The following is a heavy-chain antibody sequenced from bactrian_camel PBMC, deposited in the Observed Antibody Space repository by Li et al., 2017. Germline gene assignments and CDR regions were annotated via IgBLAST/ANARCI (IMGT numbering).Heavy chain of an antibody. CDR3: ATGSSWYKY. J-gene: IGHJ4*01. CDR1: GFTFSSYW. V-gene: IGHV3S1*01. D-gene: IGHD6*01. CDR2: SYTGGDT. Sequence: HVQLVESGGGLVQPGGSLRLSCEASGFTFSSYWMYWARRAPGKGLEWVSHSYTGGDTYYADSVKGRFTISRDNAKNTLYLQMNSLKTEDTSVYSCATGSSWYKYWGQGTQVTVS.